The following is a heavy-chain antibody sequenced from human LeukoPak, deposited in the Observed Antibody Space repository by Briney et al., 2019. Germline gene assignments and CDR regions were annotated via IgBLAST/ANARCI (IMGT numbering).Heavy chain of an antibody. Sequence: PGGSLRLSCVVSGFTFSNYDINWFRQAPGKGLEWVSHISYDGSNNFYADSVKGRFIISRDNSKNTLYLQMNSLRAEDTAVYYCAKDTEADSITMIRGVLDYWGQGTLVTVSS. V-gene: IGHV3-30*18. J-gene: IGHJ4*02. CDR1: GFTFSNYD. CDR2: ISYDGSNN. CDR3: AKDTEADSITMIRGVLDY. D-gene: IGHD3-10*01.